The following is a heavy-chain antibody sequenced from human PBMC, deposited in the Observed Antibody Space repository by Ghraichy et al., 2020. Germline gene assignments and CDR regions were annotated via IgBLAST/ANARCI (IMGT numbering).Heavy chain of an antibody. CDR1: GFAFSSYP. Sequence: LSLTCAASGFAFSSYPMQWVRQGPGQGLVWVAHINHDATATTYAGSVKGRFTVSRDNAKNTLYLQMNSLRDEDTAVYYCVTDLNWRSDYWGQGTLVTVSS. V-gene: IGHV3-74*01. CDR3: VTDLNWRSDY. D-gene: IGHD1-20*01. J-gene: IGHJ4*02. CDR2: INHDATAT.